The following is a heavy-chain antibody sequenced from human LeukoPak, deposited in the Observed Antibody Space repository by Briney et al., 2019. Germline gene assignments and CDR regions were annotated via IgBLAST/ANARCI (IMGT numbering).Heavy chain of an antibody. CDR2: ISWNSGSI. V-gene: IGHV3-9*01. J-gene: IGHJ4*02. CDR1: GFTFSRYS. CDR3: AKDFGPYYYGSGSYFYY. D-gene: IGHD3-10*01. Sequence: SLRLSCAASGFTFSRYSMNWVRQAPGKGLEWVSGISWNSGSIGYADSVKGRFTISRDNAKNSLYLQMNSLRAEDTALYYCAKDFGPYYYGSGSYFYYWGQGTLVTVSS.